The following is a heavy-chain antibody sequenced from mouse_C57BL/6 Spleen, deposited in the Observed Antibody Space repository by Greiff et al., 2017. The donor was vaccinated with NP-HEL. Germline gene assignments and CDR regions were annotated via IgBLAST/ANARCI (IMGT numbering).Heavy chain of an antibody. Sequence: VQRVESGPGLVQPSQSLSITCTVSGFSLTSYGVHWVRQSPGKGLEWLGVIWSGGSTDYNAAFISRLSISKDNSKSQVFFKMNRLQADDTAIYYCATPYDVYRYFDVWGTGTTVTVSS. J-gene: IGHJ1*03. V-gene: IGHV2-2*01. CDR2: IWSGGST. CDR3: ATPYDVYRYFDV. D-gene: IGHD2-3*01. CDR1: GFSLTSYG.